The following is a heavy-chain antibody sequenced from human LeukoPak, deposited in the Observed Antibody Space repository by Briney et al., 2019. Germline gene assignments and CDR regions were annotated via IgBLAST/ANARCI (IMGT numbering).Heavy chain of an antibody. J-gene: IGHJ4*02. V-gene: IGHV3-66*01. Sequence: GGSLRLSCAASGFTVISNYMSWVRQALGRGLEWVSLIYSDGSTYYADSVKGRFTISRDTSKNTLYLQMNNLRAEDTAVYYCARDLTSYDYVWDYWGQGTLVTVSS. CDR1: GFTVISNY. CDR2: IYSDGST. D-gene: IGHD3-16*01. CDR3: ARDLTSYDYVWDY.